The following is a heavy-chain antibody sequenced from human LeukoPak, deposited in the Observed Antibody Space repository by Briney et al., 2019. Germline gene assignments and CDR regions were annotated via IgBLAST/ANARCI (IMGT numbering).Heavy chain of an antibody. CDR2: ISSSSSTI. Sequence: GGSLRLSCAASGFTFSSYSMNWVRQAPGKGLEWVSYISSSSSTIYYADSVKGRFTISRDNSKNTLYLQMNSLRAEDTAVYYCATTYDILTAYYTFYYWGQGTLVTVSS. D-gene: IGHD3-9*01. CDR1: GFTFSSYS. J-gene: IGHJ4*02. V-gene: IGHV3-48*01. CDR3: ATTYDILTAYYTFYY.